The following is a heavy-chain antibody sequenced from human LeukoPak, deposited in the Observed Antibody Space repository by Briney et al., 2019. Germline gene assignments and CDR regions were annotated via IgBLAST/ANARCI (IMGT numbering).Heavy chain of an antibody. Sequence: GGSLRLSCAASGFTVSSNYMTWVRQAPGKGLEWVSVIYSGGSTYYADSVKGRFTISRDDSKNTLYLQMNSLRAEDTAVYYCAGGLPPGIIDYWGQGTLVTVSS. V-gene: IGHV3-53*01. D-gene: IGHD1-14*01. J-gene: IGHJ4*02. CDR1: GFTVSSNY. CDR2: IYSGGST. CDR3: AGGLPPGIIDY.